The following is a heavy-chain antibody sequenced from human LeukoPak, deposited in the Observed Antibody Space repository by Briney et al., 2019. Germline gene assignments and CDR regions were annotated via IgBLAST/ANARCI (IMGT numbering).Heavy chain of an antibody. CDR1: GFTFSNYA. D-gene: IGHD1-26*01. V-gene: IGHV3-23*01. CDR2: ISGSGAGT. Sequence: PGGSLRLSCAASGFTFSNYAMIWVRQAPGKGLEWVSAISGSGAGTYYADSVKGRFTISRDNSRNTLYLQMNSLRPEDTAVYFCAKLVDSASMIWGRGNLVTVSS. J-gene: IGHJ4*02. CDR3: AKLVDSASMI.